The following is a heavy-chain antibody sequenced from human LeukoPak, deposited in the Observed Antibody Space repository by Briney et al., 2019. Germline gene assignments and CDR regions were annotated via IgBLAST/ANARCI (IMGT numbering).Heavy chain of an antibody. CDR3: ARGKGSGWTFDY. Sequence: SETLSLTCAVYGGSFSGYYWTWIRQPPGKGLEWIGELNHSGSTNYNPSLKSRVTISVDTSKNQFSLKLSSVTAADTAVYYCARGKGSGWTFDYWGQGTLVTVSS. D-gene: IGHD6-19*01. CDR2: LNHSGST. J-gene: IGHJ4*02. CDR1: GGSFSGYY. V-gene: IGHV4-34*01.